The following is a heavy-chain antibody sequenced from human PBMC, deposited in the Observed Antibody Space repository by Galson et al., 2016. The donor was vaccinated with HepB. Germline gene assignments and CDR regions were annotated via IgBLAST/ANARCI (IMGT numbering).Heavy chain of an antibody. CDR2: VYRGKT. Sequence: ETLSLTCTVSDGSIRSSSFSWGCIRKPPGKGLEWIGTVYRGKTYYNPSLEGRVTISPGMPTDLFSLKLTSLTAADTAVYYCARAGLLTQASFDCWGQGTLVAVSS. CDR1: DGSIRSSSFS. V-gene: IGHV4-39*02. J-gene: IGHJ4*02. CDR3: ARAGLLTQASFDC. D-gene: IGHD4-23*01.